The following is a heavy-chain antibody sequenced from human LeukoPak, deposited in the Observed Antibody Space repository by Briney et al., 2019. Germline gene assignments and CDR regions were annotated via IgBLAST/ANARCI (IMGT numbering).Heavy chain of an antibody. CDR2: VNYSGST. J-gene: IGHJ4*02. Sequence: SETLSLTCTVSGGSVSNDNHCWSWIRQPPGKGLEWIGYVNYSGSTKYNPSLKSRVSISADTSRSQVSLKLSSVTAADTTVYYCARDRGGFTYGEYYFDYWGQGSLVTVSS. D-gene: IGHD2-15*01. CDR3: ARDRGGFTYGEYYFDY. CDR1: GGSVSNDNHC. V-gene: IGHV4-61*01.